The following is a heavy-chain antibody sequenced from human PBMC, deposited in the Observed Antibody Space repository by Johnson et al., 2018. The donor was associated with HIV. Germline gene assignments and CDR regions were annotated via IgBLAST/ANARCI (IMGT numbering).Heavy chain of an antibody. D-gene: IGHD2-8*02. CDR2: ISSSATTI. Sequence: QVQLVESGGGLVKPGGSLRLSCAASGFTFSDYSMSWIRQAPGKGLEWVSYISSSATTIHYADSVKGRITISRDNAKNSLFLQMNSLRAEETAVYYCARGGTAYWDRVSAFDIWGQGTMVTVSS. J-gene: IGHJ3*02. CDR1: GFTFSDYS. CDR3: ARGGTAYWDRVSAFDI. V-gene: IGHV3-11*04.